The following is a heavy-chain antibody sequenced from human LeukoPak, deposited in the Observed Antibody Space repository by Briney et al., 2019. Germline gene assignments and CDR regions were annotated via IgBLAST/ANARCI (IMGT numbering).Heavy chain of an antibody. J-gene: IGHJ1*01. CDR2: ISISGSTI. V-gene: IGHV3-11*01. Sequence: PGGSLRLSCGASGFTFSDYYMSWLRQAPGKGLEGVSYISISGSTIYYADSVKGRFTISSDNAKNSVYLQMTSLRAEDTAVYYCARDEYYYHRSGLGYWGQGNLVTVSS. CDR3: ARDEYYYHRSGLGY. CDR1: GFTFSDYY. D-gene: IGHD3-22*01.